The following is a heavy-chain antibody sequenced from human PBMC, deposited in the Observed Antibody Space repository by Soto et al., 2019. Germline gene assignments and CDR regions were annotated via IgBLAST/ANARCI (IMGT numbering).Heavy chain of an antibody. CDR2: IYYSGST. D-gene: IGHD3-9*01. CDR3: ARCFDWAMDY. V-gene: IGHV4-31*02. J-gene: IGHJ4*02. Sequence: SGTLSLTXTVSGCAISSGGYYWSWIRQHPGKGLEWIGYIYYSGSTYYNPSLKSRVTISVDTSKNQFSLKLSSVTAADTAVYYCARCFDWAMDYWGQGTLVTVSS. CDR1: GCAISSGGYY.